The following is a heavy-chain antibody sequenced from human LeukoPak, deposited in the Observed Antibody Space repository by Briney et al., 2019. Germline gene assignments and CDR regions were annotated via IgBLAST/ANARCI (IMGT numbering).Heavy chain of an antibody. CDR3: ARDPGYSSGWYYFDY. J-gene: IGHJ4*02. D-gene: IGHD6-19*01. CDR2: MNPNSSNT. Sequence: ASVKVSCKASGNTFTTYDIKWLRQATGQGLEWMGWMNPNSSNTGYAQKFQGRVTMTRNTSISTAYMELSSLRSEDTAVYYCARDPGYSSGWYYFDYWGQGTLVTVSS. V-gene: IGHV1-8*01. CDR1: GNTFTTYD.